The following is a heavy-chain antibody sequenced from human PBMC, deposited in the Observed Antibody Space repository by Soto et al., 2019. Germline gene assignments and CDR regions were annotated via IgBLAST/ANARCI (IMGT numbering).Heavy chain of an antibody. V-gene: IGHV3-30-3*01. CDR2: ISYDGSNK. Sequence: QVQLVESGGGVVQPGRSLRLSCAASGFTFSSYAMHWVRQAPGKGLEWVAVISYDGSNKYYADSVKGQFTISRDNSKNTLYLQMNSLRAEDTAVYYCEEPFGGVIVNDYWGQGALVTVSS. D-gene: IGHD3-16*02. CDR1: GFTFSSYA. J-gene: IGHJ4*02. CDR3: EEPFGGVIVNDY.